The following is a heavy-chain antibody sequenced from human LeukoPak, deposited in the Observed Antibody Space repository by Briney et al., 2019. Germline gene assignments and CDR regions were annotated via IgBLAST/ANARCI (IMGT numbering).Heavy chain of an antibody. Sequence: GGSLRLSCAASGFTFSTYGMHWVRQAPGKGLEWVAFIRYDGNNKYYADSVKGRFTISRDNAKNSLYLQMNSLRAEGTAVYYCAREGVDRRGVYYYYMDVWGKGTTVTISS. CDR1: GFTFSTYG. V-gene: IGHV3-30*02. CDR2: IRYDGNNK. CDR3: AREGVDRRGVYYYYMDV. D-gene: IGHD3-16*01. J-gene: IGHJ6*03.